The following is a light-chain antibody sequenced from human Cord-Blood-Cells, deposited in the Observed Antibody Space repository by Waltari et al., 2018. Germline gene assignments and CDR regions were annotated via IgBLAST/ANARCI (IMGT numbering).Light chain of an antibody. CDR3: QQYGSSPPT. V-gene: IGKV3-20*01. CDR2: GAS. Sequence: DIALTQSPGTLSLSPGERATLSCRAGQSVSSSYLAWYQQKPGQAPRPLIYGASSRATGIPDRLSGSGSGTDFALTISRLEPEDVAVYYCQQYGSSPPTFGPGTKVDIE. CDR1: QSVSSSY. J-gene: IGKJ3*01.